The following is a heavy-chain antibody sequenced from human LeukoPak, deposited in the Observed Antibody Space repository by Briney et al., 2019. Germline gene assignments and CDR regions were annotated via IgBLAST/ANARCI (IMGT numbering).Heavy chain of an antibody. CDR1: GGTFSSYA. V-gene: IGHV1-69*05. CDR2: IIPIFGTA. J-gene: IGHJ4*02. D-gene: IGHD6-19*01. Sequence: SVKVSCKASGGTFSSYAISWVRQAPGQGLEWMGRIIPIFGTANYAQKFQGRVTITTDESTSTAYMELSSLRSEDTAVYYCGRERVTVAGTNPRSFDYWGQGTLVTVSS. CDR3: GRERVTVAGTNPRSFDY.